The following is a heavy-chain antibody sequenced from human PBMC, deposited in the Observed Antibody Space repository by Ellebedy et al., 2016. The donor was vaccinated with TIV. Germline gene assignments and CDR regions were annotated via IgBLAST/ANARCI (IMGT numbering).Heavy chain of an antibody. J-gene: IGHJ3*01. V-gene: IGHV1-18*01. CDR2: ISAYNGNT. D-gene: IGHD5-18*01. Sequence: AASVKVSCKASGYTFTSYGISWVRQAPGQGLEWMGWISAYNGNTNYAQKLQGRVTVTRDTSANTVYMELSSLRSEDTAVYYCARGRGYSFDVCDVWGQGTMVAVS. CDR3: ARGRGYSFDVCDV. CDR1: GYTFTSYG.